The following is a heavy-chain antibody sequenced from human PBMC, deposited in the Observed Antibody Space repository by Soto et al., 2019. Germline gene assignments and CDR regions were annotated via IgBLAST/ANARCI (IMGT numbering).Heavy chain of an antibody. D-gene: IGHD1-26*01. J-gene: IGHJ1*01. CDR2: IIPILGIA. Sequence: QVQLVQSGAEVKKPGSSVKVSCKASGGTFSSYTISWVRQAPGQGLEWMGRIIPILGIANYAQKFQGRVTITADKSTSTAYMELSSLRSEDTAVYYCARGDGSYVFAQPEYFQHWGQGTLVTVSS. CDR1: GGTFSSYT. CDR3: ARGDGSYVFAQPEYFQH. V-gene: IGHV1-69*02.